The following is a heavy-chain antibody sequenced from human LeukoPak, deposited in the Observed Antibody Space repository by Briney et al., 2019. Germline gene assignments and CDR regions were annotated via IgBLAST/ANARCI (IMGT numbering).Heavy chain of an antibody. CDR1: GGSISSINW. D-gene: IGHD3-22*01. J-gene: IGHJ5*02. V-gene: IGHV4-4*02. Sequence: SGTLSLTCAVSGGSISSINWCSWVRQPPGKGLEWIGEIYHSGSTNYNPSLKSRVTISVDKSKNQFSLKLSSVTAADTAVYYCAKHGGYDSSGYWFDPWGQGTLVTVSS. CDR2: IYHSGST. CDR3: AKHGGYDSSGYWFDP.